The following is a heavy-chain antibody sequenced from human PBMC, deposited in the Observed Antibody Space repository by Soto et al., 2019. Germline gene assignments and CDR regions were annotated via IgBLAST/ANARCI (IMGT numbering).Heavy chain of an antibody. Sequence: GGSLRLSCAASAFTFSDYYMSWIRQAPGKGRGWVSYISSSSSYTNYADSVKGRFTISRDNAKNSLYLQMNSLRAEDTAVYYCARDQEDYVWGSYRPYYYYYGMDVWGQGTTVTVSS. J-gene: IGHJ6*02. CDR3: ARDQEDYVWGSYRPYYYYYGMDV. CDR2: ISSSSSYT. V-gene: IGHV3-11*06. CDR1: AFTFSDYY. D-gene: IGHD3-16*02.